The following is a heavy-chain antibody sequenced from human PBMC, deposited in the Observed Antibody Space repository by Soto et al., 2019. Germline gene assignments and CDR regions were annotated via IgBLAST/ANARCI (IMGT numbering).Heavy chain of an antibody. Sequence: TSETLSLTCAVYGGSFSGYYWSWIRQPPGKGLEWIGEINHSGSTNYNPSLKSRVTISVDTSKNQFSLKLSSVTAADTAVYYCARRAPLRFLEGYYYMDVWGKGTTVTVSS. CDR3: ARRAPLRFLEGYYYMDV. CDR2: INHSGST. CDR1: GGSFSGYY. V-gene: IGHV4-34*01. J-gene: IGHJ6*03. D-gene: IGHD3-3*01.